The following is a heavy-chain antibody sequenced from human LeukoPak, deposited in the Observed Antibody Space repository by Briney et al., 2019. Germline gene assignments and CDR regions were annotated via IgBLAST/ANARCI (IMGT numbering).Heavy chain of an antibody. CDR2: IYYNGST. Sequence: SETLSLTCTVSGGSISSYYWSWIRQPPGKGLEWIGYIYYNGSTNYNPSLKSRVTISVDTSKNQFSLKLSPVTAADTAVYYCARVCLWGGSCYVYYNGMDVWGQGTTVTVSS. CDR3: ARVCLWGGSCYVYYNGMDV. V-gene: IGHV4-59*12. CDR1: GGSISSYY. J-gene: IGHJ6*02. D-gene: IGHD2-2*01.